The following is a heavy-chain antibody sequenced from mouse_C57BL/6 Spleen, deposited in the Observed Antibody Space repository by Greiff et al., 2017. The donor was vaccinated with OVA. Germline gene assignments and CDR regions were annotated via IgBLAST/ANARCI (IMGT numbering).Heavy chain of an antibody. CDR1: GYTFTSYG. J-gene: IGHJ4*01. CDR3: ARNKENAMDY. CDR2: IYIGTGYT. V-gene: IGHV1-58*01. Sequence: EVQRVESGAELVRPGSSVKMSCKTSGYTFTSYGINWVKQRPGPGLEWIGYIYIGTGYTEYNEKFKGKATLTSDTSSSTAYMHLSSLTSEDSASDFWARNKENAMDYWGQGTSVTVSS.